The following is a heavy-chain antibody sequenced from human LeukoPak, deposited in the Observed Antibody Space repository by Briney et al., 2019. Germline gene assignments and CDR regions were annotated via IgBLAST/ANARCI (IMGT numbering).Heavy chain of an antibody. CDR1: GYTFTSYG. V-gene: IGHV1-18*01. J-gene: IGHJ4*02. CDR2: ISAYNGNT. CDR3: ATTYYYDSSGYYYAGY. Sequence: ASVKVSCKASGYTFTSYGISWVRQAPGQGLEWMGWISAYNGNTNYAQKLQGRVTMTTDTSTSTAYMELSSLRSEDTAVYYCATTYYYDSSGYYYAGYWGQGTLVTVSS. D-gene: IGHD3-22*01.